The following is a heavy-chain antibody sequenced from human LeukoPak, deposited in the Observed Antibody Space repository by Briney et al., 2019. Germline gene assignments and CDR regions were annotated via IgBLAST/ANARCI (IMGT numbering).Heavy chain of an antibody. V-gene: IGHV3-30*18. Sequence: GGSLRLSCAASGFTVSSNYMSWVRQAPGKGLEWVAVISYDGSNKYYADSVKGRFTISRDNSKNTLYLQMNSLRAEDTAVYYCAKSTYYDSSGYLDYWGQGTLVTVSS. CDR2: ISYDGSNK. CDR1: GFTVSSNY. J-gene: IGHJ4*02. CDR3: AKSTYYDSSGYLDY. D-gene: IGHD3-22*01.